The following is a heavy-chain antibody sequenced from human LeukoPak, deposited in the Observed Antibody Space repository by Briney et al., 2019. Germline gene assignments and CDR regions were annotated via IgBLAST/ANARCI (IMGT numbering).Heavy chain of an antibody. D-gene: IGHD6-19*01. V-gene: IGHV1-69*13. Sequence: GASVKVSCKASGGTFSSYAISWVRQAPGQGLEWMGGIIPILGTANYAQKFQGRVTITADESTSTAYMELSSLRSEDTAVYYCARAHRGGSGWPLDYWGQGTLVTVSS. CDR3: ARAHRGGSGWPLDY. J-gene: IGHJ4*02. CDR2: IIPILGTA. CDR1: GGTFSSYA.